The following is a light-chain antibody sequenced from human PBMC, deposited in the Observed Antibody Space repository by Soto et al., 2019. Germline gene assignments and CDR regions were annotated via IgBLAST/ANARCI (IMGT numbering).Light chain of an antibody. CDR3: SSYRTGGPFV. V-gene: IGLV2-8*01. Sequence: QSALTQPPAASGSPGQSVTISCTGTSGDVGGYKYVSWYQQHPGKAPKLLIYEVSQRPSGVPDRFSGSKSGNTASLTVSGLQAEDEADYYCSSYRTGGPFVFGTGTKLTVL. CDR2: EVS. J-gene: IGLJ1*01. CDR1: SGDVGGYKY.